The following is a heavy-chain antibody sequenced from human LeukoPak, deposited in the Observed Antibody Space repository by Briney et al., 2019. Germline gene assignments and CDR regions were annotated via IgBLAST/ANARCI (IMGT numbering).Heavy chain of an antibody. J-gene: IGHJ4*02. CDR3: LSDDDGNYWARF. V-gene: IGHV1-69-2*01. CDR1: GYILNDYY. Sequence: VKVSCQASGYILNDYYIQWVQQAPGNGLEYMGRVDPQTGETKFAEKFPGRVTKHADTSIQTAYMPVTDLKYEDTPVHFFLSDDDGNYWARFWGQGSLVTVSS. CDR2: VDPQTGET. D-gene: IGHD4-11*01.